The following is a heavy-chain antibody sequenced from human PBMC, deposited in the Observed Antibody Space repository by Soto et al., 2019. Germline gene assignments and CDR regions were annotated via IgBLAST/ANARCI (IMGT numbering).Heavy chain of an antibody. CDR1: GYTFTSYA. V-gene: IGHV1-3*01. J-gene: IGHJ5*02. D-gene: IGHD3-3*01. CDR3: ARIRFLGALWFDP. Sequence: QVQLVQSGAEVKKPGASVKVSCKASGYTFTSYAMHWVRQAPGQRLEWMGWINAGNGNTKYLQKFQGRVTITRDTSASTAYMEQSSLRSEDTAVYYCARIRFLGALWFDPWGQGTLVTVSS. CDR2: INAGNGNT.